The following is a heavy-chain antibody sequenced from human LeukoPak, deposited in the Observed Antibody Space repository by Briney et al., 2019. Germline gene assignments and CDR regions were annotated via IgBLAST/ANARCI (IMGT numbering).Heavy chain of an antibody. CDR1: GFTFSSYS. Sequence: GGSLRLSCAASGFTFSSYSMNWVRQAPGKGLEWVSSISSSSSYIYYADSVKGRFTISRDNAKNSLYLQMNSLRAEDTAVYYCARVDYTEGGWFDPWGQGILVTVSS. CDR3: ARVDYTEGGWFDP. CDR2: ISSSSSYI. D-gene: IGHD3-3*01. V-gene: IGHV3-21*01. J-gene: IGHJ5*02.